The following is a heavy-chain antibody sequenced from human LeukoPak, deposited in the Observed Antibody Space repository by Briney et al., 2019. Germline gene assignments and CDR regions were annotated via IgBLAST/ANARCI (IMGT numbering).Heavy chain of an antibody. V-gene: IGHV4-39*01. J-gene: IGHJ4*02. CDR1: GGSISSSSYY. CDR2: IYYSGST. CDR3: ARPLNFYDSSAYGY. D-gene: IGHD3-22*01. Sequence: PSETLSLTCTVSGGSISSSSYYWGWIRQPPGKGLEWIGSIYYSGSTYYNPSLKSRVTISVDTSKNQFSLKLSSVTAADTAVYYCARPLNFYDSSAYGYWGQGTLVTVSS.